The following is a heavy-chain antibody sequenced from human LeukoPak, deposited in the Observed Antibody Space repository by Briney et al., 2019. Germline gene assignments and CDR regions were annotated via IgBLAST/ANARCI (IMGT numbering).Heavy chain of an antibody. CDR3: TRRSEVVVTANYREGFDY. V-gene: IGHV3-73*01. CDR2: IRSKANSYAA. CDR1: GFTFSGSA. Sequence: GGSLRLSCAASGFTFSGSAMHWVRQASGKGLEWVGRIRSKANSYAAAYAASVKGRFTISRDDSKNTAYLQMNSLKTEDTAVYYCTRRSEVVVTANYREGFDYWGQGTLVTVSS. D-gene: IGHD2-21*02. J-gene: IGHJ4*02.